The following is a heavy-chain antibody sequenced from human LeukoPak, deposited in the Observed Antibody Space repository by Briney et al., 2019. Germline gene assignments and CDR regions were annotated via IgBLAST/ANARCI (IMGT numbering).Heavy chain of an antibody. Sequence: GASVKVSCKASGYTFTDYYMHWVRQAPGQGLGWIGRINPDSGGTNSAQKFQGRVTVTRDTSISTTYMELSSLRSDDTAVYYCARAKEKSIAARYFDYWGQGTLVTVSS. V-gene: IGHV1-2*06. CDR2: INPDSGGT. D-gene: IGHD6-6*01. CDR3: ARAKEKSIAARYFDY. J-gene: IGHJ4*02. CDR1: GYTFTDYY.